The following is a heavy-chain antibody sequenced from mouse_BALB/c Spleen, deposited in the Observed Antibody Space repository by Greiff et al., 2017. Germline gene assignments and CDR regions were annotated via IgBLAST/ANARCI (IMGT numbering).Heavy chain of an antibody. J-gene: IGHJ2*01. CDR1: GFTFSSYA. CDR3: ARSYYGNYLDY. Sequence: EVKVVESGGGLVQPGGSRKLSCAASGFTFSSYAMSWVRQTPEKRLEWVASISSGGSTYYPDSVKGRFTISRDNARNILYLQMSSLRSEDTAMYYCARSYYGNYLDYWGQGTTLTVSS. D-gene: IGHD2-10*01. CDR2: ISSGGST. V-gene: IGHV5-6-5*01.